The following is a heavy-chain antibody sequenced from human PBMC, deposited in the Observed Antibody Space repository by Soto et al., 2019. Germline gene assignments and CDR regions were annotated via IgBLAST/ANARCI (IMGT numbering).Heavy chain of an antibody. V-gene: IGHV1-18*01. Sequence: ASVKVSCKASGYTFTSYGISWVRQAPGQGLEWMGWISAYNGNTNYAQKLQGRVTMTTDTSTSTAYMELRSLRSDDTAVYYCARVGSCSSTSCPHDYGMDVWGQGTTVTVSS. J-gene: IGHJ6*02. CDR3: ARVGSCSSTSCPHDYGMDV. CDR2: ISAYNGNT. D-gene: IGHD2-2*01. CDR1: GYTFTSYG.